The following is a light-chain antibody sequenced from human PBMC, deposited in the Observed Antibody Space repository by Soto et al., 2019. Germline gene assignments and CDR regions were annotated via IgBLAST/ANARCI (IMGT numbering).Light chain of an antibody. Sequence: EIRVSQSPASLSASEGDRVIITCRASQGISNYLAWYQQKPGKVPKLLIYAASTLQSGVPSRFSGSGSGTDFTLTISSLQPEDVAAYYCQNYNSAPITFGQGTRLEI. V-gene: IGKV1-27*01. CDR1: QGISNY. CDR2: AAS. CDR3: QNYNSAPIT. J-gene: IGKJ5*01.